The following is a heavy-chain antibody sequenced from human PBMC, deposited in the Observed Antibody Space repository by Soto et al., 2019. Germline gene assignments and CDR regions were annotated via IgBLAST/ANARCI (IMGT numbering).Heavy chain of an antibody. D-gene: IGHD3-22*01. CDR3: TTDSYSTMIVVRFDY. J-gene: IGHJ4*01. CDR2: SGSGGNT. V-gene: IGHV3-23*01. Sequence: GGSLRLSCAASGFTFTTYAMSWVRQAPGKGLEWVSTSGSGGNTYYADSVKGRFTISRDNSKNALYLQMNSLKTEDTGIYYCTTDSYSTMIVVRFDYWGHGTLVTVSS. CDR1: GFTFTTYA.